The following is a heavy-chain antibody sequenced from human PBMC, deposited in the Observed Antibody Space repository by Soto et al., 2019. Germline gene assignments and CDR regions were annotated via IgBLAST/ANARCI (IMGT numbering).Heavy chain of an antibody. V-gene: IGHV3-30-3*01. CDR3: ARAGSYCASTRCFPAPGY. CDR2: ISSTGNYK. J-gene: IGHJ4*02. Sequence: GGSLRLSCAASGFTFSSYAMHWVRQAPGKGLEWLSVISSTGNYKNYIDSVKGRFTISRDNSKDTLFLHLSGLTIEDTALYYCARAGSYCASTRCFPAPGYWGPGSLVTVST. CDR1: GFTFSSYA. D-gene: IGHD2-2*01.